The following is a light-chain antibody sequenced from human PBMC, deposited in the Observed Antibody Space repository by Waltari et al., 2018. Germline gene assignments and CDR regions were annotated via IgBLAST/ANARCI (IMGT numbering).Light chain of an antibody. CDR1: SSDIGYYNL. Sequence: QSALTQPASVSGSPGQSITISCTGTSSDIGYYNLVPWYQHLPGKAPKVMIYEVTKRPSGVSKRFSGSKSGNTASLTISGVQAEDEGHYYCCSYAGSGTWVFGGGTKLTVL. CDR2: EVT. J-gene: IGLJ3*02. V-gene: IGLV2-23*02. CDR3: CSYAGSGTWV.